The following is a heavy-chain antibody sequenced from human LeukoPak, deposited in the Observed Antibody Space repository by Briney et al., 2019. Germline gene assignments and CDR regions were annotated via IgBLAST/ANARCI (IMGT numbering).Heavy chain of an antibody. J-gene: IGHJ4*02. V-gene: IGHV4-4*09. CDR2: IYTSGST. CDR3: ARAIFGVGSYYFDY. D-gene: IGHD3-3*01. CDR1: GGSISSYY. Sequence: SETLSLTCTVSGGSISSYYWSWIRQPPGKGLEWIGYIYTSGSTNYNPSLKSRVTISVDTSKNQFSLKLSSVTAAGTAVYYCARAIFGVGSYYFDYWGQGTLVTVSS.